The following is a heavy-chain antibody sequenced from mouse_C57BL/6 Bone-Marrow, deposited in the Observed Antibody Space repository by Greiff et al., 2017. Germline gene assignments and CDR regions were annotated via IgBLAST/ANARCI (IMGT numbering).Heavy chain of an antibody. CDR2: IDPSDSYT. J-gene: IGHJ3*01. D-gene: IGHD3-2*02. CDR3: ARFLRLTWFAY. CDR1: GYTFTSYW. Sequence: QVQLQQPGAELVKPGASVKLSCKASGYTFTSYWMQWVKQRPGQGLEWIGEIDPSDSYTNYNQKFKGKATLTVDTSSSTAYMQLSSLTSEDSAVYYCARFLRLTWFAYWGQGTLVTVSA. V-gene: IGHV1-50*01.